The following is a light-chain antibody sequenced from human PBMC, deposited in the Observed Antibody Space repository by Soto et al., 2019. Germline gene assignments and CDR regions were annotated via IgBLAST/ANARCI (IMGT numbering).Light chain of an antibody. V-gene: IGKV3-15*01. Sequence: EIVMTQSPGTLSLSPGETATLSCRASHSINSNYLAWYQQKPGQAPRLLIYGISTRAADIPARFSGSGSGTDLPLTISSLQSEDFAFYYCQQHSQWPITFGQGTRLEIK. CDR3: QQHSQWPIT. CDR2: GIS. J-gene: IGKJ5*01. CDR1: HSINSN.